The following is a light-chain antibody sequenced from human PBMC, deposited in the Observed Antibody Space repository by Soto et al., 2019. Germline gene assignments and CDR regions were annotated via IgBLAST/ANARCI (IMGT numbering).Light chain of an antibody. J-gene: IGLJ1*01. CDR1: SSDVGGYNY. V-gene: IGLV2-8*01. Sequence: QSVLTQPPSASGSPGQSVTISCTGTSSDVGGYNYVSWYQQHPGKAPKLMIYEVSKRPSGVPDRCSGSKSGNTASLTVSGLQAEDEADYYCSSYAGSNKDVFGTGTKLTVL. CDR2: EVS. CDR3: SSYAGSNKDV.